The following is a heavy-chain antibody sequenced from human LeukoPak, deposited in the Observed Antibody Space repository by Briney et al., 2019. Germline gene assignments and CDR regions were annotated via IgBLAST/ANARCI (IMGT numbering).Heavy chain of an antibody. V-gene: IGHV3-23*01. CDR1: GFTFSTYA. CDR3: AKDRPMEPTKYYYYMDV. J-gene: IGHJ6*03. CDR2: ISGSGGST. Sequence: QAGGSLRLSSAASGFTFSTYAMSWVRQAPGKGLEWVSAISGSGGSTNYADSVKGRFTISRDNSKNTLYLQMNSLRAEDTAVYYCAKDRPMEPTKYYYYMDVWGKGTTVTVSS. D-gene: IGHD1-1*01.